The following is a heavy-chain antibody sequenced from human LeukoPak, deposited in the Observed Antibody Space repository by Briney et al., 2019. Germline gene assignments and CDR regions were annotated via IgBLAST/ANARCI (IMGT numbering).Heavy chain of an antibody. Sequence: GGSLRLSCAASGFTFRSYWMSWVRQAPGKGLEWVANIKHDGSEIYYVDSVRGRFTISRDNAKNSLYLQMNSLRAEDTALYYCARDPYGDYGDCFDYWGQGTLVTVSS. J-gene: IGHJ4*02. CDR1: GFTFRSYW. D-gene: IGHD4-17*01. CDR2: IKHDGSEI. CDR3: ARDPYGDYGDCFDY. V-gene: IGHV3-7*01.